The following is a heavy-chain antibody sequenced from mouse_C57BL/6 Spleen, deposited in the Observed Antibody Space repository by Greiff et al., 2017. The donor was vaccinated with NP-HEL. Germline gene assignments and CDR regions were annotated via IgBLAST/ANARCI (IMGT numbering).Heavy chain of an antibody. V-gene: IGHV5-4*01. CDR3: ARGGDSSYYFDY. CDR2: ISDGGSYT. CDR1: GFTFSSYA. Sequence: EVHLVESGGGLVKPGGSLKLSCAASGFTFSSYAMSWVRQTPEKRLEWVATISDGGSYTYYPDNVKGRFTISRDNAKNNLYLQISHLKSEDTAMYYCARGGDSSYYFDYWGQGTTLTVSS. J-gene: IGHJ2*01.